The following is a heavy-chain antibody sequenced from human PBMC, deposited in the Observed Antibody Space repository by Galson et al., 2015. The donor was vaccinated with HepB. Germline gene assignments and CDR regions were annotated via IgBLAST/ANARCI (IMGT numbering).Heavy chain of an antibody. Sequence: SLRLSCAVSGFTFSRYGMSWVRQAPGKGLQWVSTIGGGGVGTYYADSVQGRFTISTDSSKNKVYLQMNSLRAADTAVYYCAKAGTYCIDVSCYPNWFDTWGQGTLVTVSS. CDR2: IGGGGVGT. D-gene: IGHD2-15*01. CDR3: AKAGTYCIDVSCYPNWFDT. CDR1: GFTFSRYG. V-gene: IGHV3-23*01. J-gene: IGHJ5*02.